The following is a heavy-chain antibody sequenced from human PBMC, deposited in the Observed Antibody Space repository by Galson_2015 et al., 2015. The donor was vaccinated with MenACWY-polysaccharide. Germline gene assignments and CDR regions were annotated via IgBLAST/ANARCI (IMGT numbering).Heavy chain of an antibody. J-gene: IGHJ5*02. D-gene: IGHD2-15*01. CDR2: INADGSAT. CDR1: GFSFSTYW. CDR3: TKAGTKFYRCSSCYFNWCDP. Sequence: SLRLSCAASGFSFSTYWMHWVRHAPGKGLVWVSRINADGSATDYADSVRGRFTISRANAKNTLYLEMNSLRAEDTAVYYCTKAGTKFYRCSSCYFNWCDPWGQGTLVTVSS. V-gene: IGHV3-74*01.